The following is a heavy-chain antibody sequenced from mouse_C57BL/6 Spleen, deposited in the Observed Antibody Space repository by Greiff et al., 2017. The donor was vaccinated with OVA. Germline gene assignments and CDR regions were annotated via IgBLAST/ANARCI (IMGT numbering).Heavy chain of an antibody. V-gene: IGHV5-4*01. D-gene: IGHD1-3*01. CDR3: AREEGVGYAMDY. CDR2: ISDGGSYT. CDR1: GFTFSSYA. Sequence: EVKLVESGGGLVKPGGSLKLSCAASGFTFSSYAMSWVRQTPEKRLEWVATISDGGSYTYYPDNVKGRFTISRDNAKNNLYLQMSHLNSEDTAMYYCAREEGVGYAMDYWGQGTSVTVSS. J-gene: IGHJ4*01.